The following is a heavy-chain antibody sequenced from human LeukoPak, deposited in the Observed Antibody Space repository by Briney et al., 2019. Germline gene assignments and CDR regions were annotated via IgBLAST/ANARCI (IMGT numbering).Heavy chain of an antibody. J-gene: IGHJ3*02. Sequence: GGSLRLSCEASGFTFSSYAMSWVRQAPGKGLEWVSSIGGIGVATYYADSVKGRFTISRDNSRNTLYLQMNSLRAEDTAVYYCARKSQSAFDIWGKGTMVTVSS. CDR2: IGGIGVAT. CDR3: ARKSQSAFDI. V-gene: IGHV3-23*01. CDR1: GFTFSSYA.